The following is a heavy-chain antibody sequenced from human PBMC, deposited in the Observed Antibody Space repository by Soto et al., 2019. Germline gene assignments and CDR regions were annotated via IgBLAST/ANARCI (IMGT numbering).Heavy chain of an antibody. J-gene: IGHJ4*02. Sequence: GGSLGLSCAASGFTLSRYWMSWVRQAPGKGLEWVANIKQDGSEKYYVDSVKGRFTISRDNAKNSLYLQMNSLRAEDTAVYYCVGSWTYYDILSGYSNIGPFDYWGQGTLVTVSS. CDR2: IKQDGSEK. CDR3: VGSWTYYDILSGYSNIGPFDY. CDR1: GFTLSRYW. V-gene: IGHV3-7*05. D-gene: IGHD3-9*01.